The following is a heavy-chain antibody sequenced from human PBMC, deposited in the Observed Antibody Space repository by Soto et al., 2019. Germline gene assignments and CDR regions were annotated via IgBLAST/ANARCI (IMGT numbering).Heavy chain of an antibody. CDR3: ARGYNWNYAY. J-gene: IGHJ4*02. V-gene: IGHV1-3*01. Sequence: GTSVKVSCKASGYTFTSYAMHWVRQAPGQRLEWMGWINAGNGNTKYSQKLQGRVTVTRDTSASTAYMELSSLRCEDTDVYYCARGYNWNYAYRGQGDLVTVSS. CDR2: INAGNGNT. CDR1: GYTFTSYA. D-gene: IGHD1-7*01.